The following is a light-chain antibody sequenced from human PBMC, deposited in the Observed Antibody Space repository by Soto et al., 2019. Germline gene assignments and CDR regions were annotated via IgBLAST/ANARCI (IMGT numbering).Light chain of an antibody. CDR1: STDVGANNY. J-gene: IGLJ1*01. V-gene: IGLV2-8*01. Sequence: QSALTQPPSASGSPGQSVTISCTGTSTDVGANNYVSWYQQPPAKAHKLMNNNVTKRSSGVPYRFSGSKSGNTASLTGSGLQDEDEYDYEGSSYAVDNRVFGTGTKLTVL. CDR3: SSYAVDNRV. CDR2: NVT.